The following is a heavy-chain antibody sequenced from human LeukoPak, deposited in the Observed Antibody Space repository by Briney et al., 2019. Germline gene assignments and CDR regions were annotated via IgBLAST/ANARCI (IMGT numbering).Heavy chain of an antibody. CDR1: RFTFSSYA. V-gene: IGHV3-7*01. D-gene: IGHD3-3*01. Sequence: GGSLRLSCAASRFTFSSYAMSWVRQAPGKGLEWVAIIKQDGSENYCVGSVKGRFTISRDNAKNSLYLQMNSLRAEDTAVYYCARDTLSGVLIGPRMDVWGQGTTVTVSS. J-gene: IGHJ6*02. CDR2: IKQDGSEN. CDR3: ARDTLSGVLIGPRMDV.